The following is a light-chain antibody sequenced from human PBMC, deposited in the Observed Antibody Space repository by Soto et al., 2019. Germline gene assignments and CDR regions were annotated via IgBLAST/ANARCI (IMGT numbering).Light chain of an antibody. CDR2: GAS. CDR1: QIFSSSY. J-gene: IGKJ1*01. V-gene: IGKV3-20*01. Sequence: EIVLTQSPGTLPLSPGERATLSCISSQIFSSSYLAWYQQNPGQAPRLLIYGASSRATGITDRFSGSGSGTDFTLTISRLEPEDFAVYYCQQYGSSPQTFGQGAKVDIK. CDR3: QQYGSSPQT.